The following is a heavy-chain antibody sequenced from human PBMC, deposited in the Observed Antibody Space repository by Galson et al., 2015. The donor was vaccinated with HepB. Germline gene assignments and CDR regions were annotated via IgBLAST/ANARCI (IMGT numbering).Heavy chain of an antibody. J-gene: IGHJ4*02. V-gene: IGHV3-23*01. CDR1: GFTFSSYA. Sequence: SLRLSCAASGFTFSSYAMSWVRQAPGKGLEWVSAISGNGGSTYYADSVKGRFTISRDNSKNTLYLQMNSLRAKDTAVYYCAKLAGGSSGWYSIVTHQYYFDYWGQGTLVTVSS. D-gene: IGHD6-19*01. CDR3: AKLAGGSSGWYSIVTHQYYFDY. CDR2: ISGNGGST.